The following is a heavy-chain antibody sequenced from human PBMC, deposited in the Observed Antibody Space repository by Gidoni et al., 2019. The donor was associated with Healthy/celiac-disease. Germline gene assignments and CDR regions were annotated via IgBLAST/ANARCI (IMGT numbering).Heavy chain of an antibody. Sequence: QVQLQQWGAGLLKPSETLSLTCAVYGGSFSGYYWSWIRQPPGKGLEWIGEINHSGSTNYNPSLKSRVTISVDTSKNQFSLKLSSVTAADTAVYYCARVRYYDFWSGYFSSTNWFDPWGQGTLVTVSS. CDR1: GGSFSGYY. V-gene: IGHV4-34*01. CDR2: INHSGST. CDR3: ARVRYYDFWSGYFSSTNWFDP. D-gene: IGHD3-3*01. J-gene: IGHJ5*02.